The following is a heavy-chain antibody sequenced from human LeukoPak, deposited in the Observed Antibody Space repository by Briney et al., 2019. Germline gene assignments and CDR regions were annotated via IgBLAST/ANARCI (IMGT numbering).Heavy chain of an antibody. J-gene: IGHJ4*02. CDR2: ISYDGSNK. D-gene: IGHD3-10*01. CDR3: AKDRGYYGSGSYYIFDY. CDR1: GFTFSRYG. Sequence: PGGSLRLSCAASGFTFSRYGMHWVRQAPGKGLEWVTAISYDGSNKYYADSVKGRFTISRDNSKNTLYLQMNSLRAEDTAVYYCAKDRGYYGSGSYYIFDYWGQGTLVTVSS. V-gene: IGHV3-30*04.